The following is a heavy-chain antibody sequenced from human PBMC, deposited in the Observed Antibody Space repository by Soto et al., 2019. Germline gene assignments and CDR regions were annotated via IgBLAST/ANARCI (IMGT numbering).Heavy chain of an antibody. Sequence: SGATLVNPTQTLSLTCTFSRFSLSSTGGGVGWIRQPPGKALKWLALIYWDDDKRYSPSLKSRLTITQDTSQNQVVLTMTNMESVDTATYYCAHSPQDFWSGYSLNWLYLWGQGTLVRVSS. CDR2: IYWDDDK. CDR1: RFSLSSTGGG. CDR3: AHSPQDFWSGYSLNWLYL. D-gene: IGHD3-3*01. J-gene: IGHJ5*02. V-gene: IGHV2-5*02.